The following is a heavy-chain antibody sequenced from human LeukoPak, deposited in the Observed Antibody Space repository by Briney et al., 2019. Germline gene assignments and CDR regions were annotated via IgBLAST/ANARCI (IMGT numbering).Heavy chain of an antibody. CDR1: GGSISSYY. CDR3: ARGGGYYTSGSYPGN. D-gene: IGHD3-10*01. Sequence: SETLSLTCTVSGGSISSYYWSWIRQPPGKGLEWIGYIYHRGSANYNPSLKSRVAMSLDTSKNQFSLKLTSVTAADTAVYYCARGGGYYTSGSYPGNWGQGTLVTVSS. J-gene: IGHJ4*02. CDR2: IYHRGSA. V-gene: IGHV4-59*01.